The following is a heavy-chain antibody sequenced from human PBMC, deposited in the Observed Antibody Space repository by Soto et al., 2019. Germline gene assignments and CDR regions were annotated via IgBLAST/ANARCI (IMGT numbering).Heavy chain of an antibody. CDR1: GGSISSGGYY. Sequence: PSETLSLTCTVSGGSISSGGYYWSWIRQHPGKGLEWIGYIYYSGSTYYNPSLKSRVTISVDTSKNQFSLKLSSVTAADTAVYYCARHYDFWSGPNPYYYYYYMDVWGKGTTVTVSS. CDR2: IYYSGST. D-gene: IGHD3-3*01. V-gene: IGHV4-31*03. CDR3: ARHYDFWSGPNPYYYYYYMDV. J-gene: IGHJ6*03.